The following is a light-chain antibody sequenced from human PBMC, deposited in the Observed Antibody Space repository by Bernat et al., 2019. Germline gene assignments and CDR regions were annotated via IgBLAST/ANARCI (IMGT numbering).Light chain of an antibody. CDR2: EVT. Sequence: QSALTQPPSASGSPGQSVTISCTGTSSDAGGHNFVSWYQQHPGKAPKVMIYEVTKRPSGVPDRFSGSRSGNTASLTVSGLQAEDEADYYCSSYAGSNNLVFGGGTKLTVL. CDR3: SSYAGSNNLV. CDR1: SSDAGGHNF. J-gene: IGLJ3*02. V-gene: IGLV2-8*01.